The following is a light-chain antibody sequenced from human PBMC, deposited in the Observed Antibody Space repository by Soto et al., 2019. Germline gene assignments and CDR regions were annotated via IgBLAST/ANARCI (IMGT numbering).Light chain of an antibody. CDR3: QQGHTFPWT. Sequence: DIQMTQSPSSLSTSVGDRVTITCRASQPITNYLNWYQQKSGQAPRLLIYASSTLESGVPSRFSGSGSETDFTLTTTTLQPEDFATYYCQQGHTFPWTGGLGTKV. J-gene: IGKJ1*01. V-gene: IGKV1-39*01. CDR2: ASS. CDR1: QPITNY.